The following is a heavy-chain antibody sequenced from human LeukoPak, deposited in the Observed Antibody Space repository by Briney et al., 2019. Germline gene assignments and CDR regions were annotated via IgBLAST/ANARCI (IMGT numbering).Heavy chain of an antibody. Sequence: GGSLRLSCAASGFTFSSFAMSWVRQAPGKGLEWVSAISGSGGSTYYADSVKGRFTISRDNSKNTLYLQMNSLRAEDTAVYYCARNGFTGYSSSWYVVNWFDPWGQGTLVTVSS. V-gene: IGHV3-23*01. D-gene: IGHD6-13*01. CDR2: ISGSGGST. J-gene: IGHJ5*02. CDR3: ARNGFTGYSSSWYVVNWFDP. CDR1: GFTFSSFA.